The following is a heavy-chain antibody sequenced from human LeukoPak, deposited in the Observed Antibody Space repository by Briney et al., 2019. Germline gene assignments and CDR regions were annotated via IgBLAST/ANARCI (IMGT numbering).Heavy chain of an antibody. J-gene: IGHJ1*01. V-gene: IGHV3-23*01. D-gene: IGHD3-22*01. CDR3: AKGGIVVVVTPGYFQH. Sequence: ETLSLTCAVYGGSFSGYYWSWIRQPPGKGLEWVSAISGSGGSTYYADSVKGRFTISRDNSKNTLYLQMNSLRAEDTAVYYCAKGGIVVVVTPGYFQHWGQGTLVTVSS. CDR2: ISGSGGST. CDR1: GGSFSGYY.